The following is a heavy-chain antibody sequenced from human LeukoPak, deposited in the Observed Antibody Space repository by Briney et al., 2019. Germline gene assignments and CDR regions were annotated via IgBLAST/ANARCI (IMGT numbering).Heavy chain of an antibody. V-gene: IGHV3-21*01. CDR3: AVEGVVPAAMDAIDY. CDR2: ISSSSSYI. Sequence: GGSLRLSCAASGFTFSSYSMNWVRQAPGKGLEWVSSISSSSSYIYYADSVKGRFTISRDNAKNSLYLQMNSLRAEDTAVYYCAVEGVVPAAMDAIDYWGQGTLVTVSS. CDR1: GFTFSSYS. D-gene: IGHD2-2*01. J-gene: IGHJ4*02.